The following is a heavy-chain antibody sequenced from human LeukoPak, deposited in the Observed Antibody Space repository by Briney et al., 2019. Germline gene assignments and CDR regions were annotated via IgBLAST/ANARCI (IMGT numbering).Heavy chain of an antibody. Sequence: SGGSLRLSCAASGFTFSSYAMHWVRQAPGKGLEWVAVISYDGSNKYYADSVKGRFTISRDNSKNTLYLQMNSLRAEDTAVYYCARERRLSTNWFDPWGQGTLVTVSS. J-gene: IGHJ5*02. CDR3: ARERRLSTNWFDP. CDR1: GFTFSSYA. D-gene: IGHD3-16*02. CDR2: ISYDGSNK. V-gene: IGHV3-30-3*01.